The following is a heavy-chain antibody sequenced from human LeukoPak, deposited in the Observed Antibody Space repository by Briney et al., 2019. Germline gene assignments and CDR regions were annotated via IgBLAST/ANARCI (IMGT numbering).Heavy chain of an antibody. CDR1: AGTFSSYA. Sequence: ASVNVSCKASAGTFSSYAISGVRQAPGQGHEGMGWINPNSGGTNYAQKFQGRVTMTRDTSISTAYMELSRLRSDDTAVYYCAASTSYYYYGMDVWGQGTTVTVSS. D-gene: IGHD2/OR15-2a*01. CDR3: AASTSYYYYGMDV. CDR2: INPNSGGT. J-gene: IGHJ6*02. V-gene: IGHV1-2*02.